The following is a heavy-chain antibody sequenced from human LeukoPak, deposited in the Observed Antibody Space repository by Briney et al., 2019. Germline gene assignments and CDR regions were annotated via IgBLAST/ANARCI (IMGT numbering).Heavy chain of an antibody. CDR2: ISAYNGNT. Sequence: ASVKVSCKASGYTFTSYGISWVRQAPGQGLEWMGWISAYNGNTNYAQKLQGRVTMTTDTSTSTAYMELRSLRSDDTTVYYCARDLDDILTGYYLGGKAVKRGDDYWGQGTLVTVSS. CDR1: GYTFTSYG. CDR3: ARDLDDILTGYYLGGKAVKRGDDY. J-gene: IGHJ4*02. D-gene: IGHD3-9*01. V-gene: IGHV1-18*01.